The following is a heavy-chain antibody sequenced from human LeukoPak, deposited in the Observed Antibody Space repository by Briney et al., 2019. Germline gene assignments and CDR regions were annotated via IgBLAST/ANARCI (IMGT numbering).Heavy chain of an antibody. CDR3: ATNLPSRNDGWPLFDS. D-gene: IGHD1-1*01. CDR2: ISNSGDTI. J-gene: IGHJ4*02. Sequence: GGSLRHSCVASGFTFSDYYKSWIRQSPEKGLEWLSYISNSGDTIYYADSVKGRFTISRDNAKNSLYLQMDSLRAEDTALYYCATNLPSRNDGWPLFDSWGEGTLVTVSS. V-gene: IGHV3-11*01. CDR1: GFTFSDYY.